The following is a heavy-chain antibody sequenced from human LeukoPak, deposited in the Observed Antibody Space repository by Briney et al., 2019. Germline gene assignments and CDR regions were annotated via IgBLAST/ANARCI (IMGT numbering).Heavy chain of an antibody. CDR1: GFTFGDYA. CDR2: IRSKAYGGTT. Sequence: GGSLRLSCTASGFTFGDYAMSWVRQAPGKGLEWVGFIRSKAYGGTTEYAASVKGRFTISRDDSKSIAYLQMNSLKTEDTAVYYCSANIPRTDYYYYYGMDVWGQGTTVTVSS. V-gene: IGHV3-49*04. CDR3: SANIPRTDYYYYYGMDV. D-gene: IGHD2/OR15-2a*01. J-gene: IGHJ6*02.